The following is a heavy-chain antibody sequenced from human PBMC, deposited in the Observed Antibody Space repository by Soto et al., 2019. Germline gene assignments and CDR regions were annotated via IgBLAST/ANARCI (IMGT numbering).Heavy chain of an antibody. CDR3: ARGLGSSRPSH. J-gene: IGHJ4*02. D-gene: IGHD6-13*01. Sequence: QVQLQQWGAGLLKPSETLSLTCAVYGGSFSGYYWSWIRQPPGKGLEWIGEINHSGSTNYNPSLKSRVTISVDTSKNQVSLKLSSVTAADTAVYYCARGLGSSRPSHWGQGTLVTVSS. V-gene: IGHV4-34*01. CDR2: INHSGST. CDR1: GGSFSGYY.